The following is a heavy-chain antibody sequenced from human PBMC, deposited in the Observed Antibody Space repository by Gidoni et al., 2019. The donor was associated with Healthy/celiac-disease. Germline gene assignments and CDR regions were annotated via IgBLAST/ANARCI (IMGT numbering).Heavy chain of an antibody. CDR1: GGSFSGYS. J-gene: IGHJ5*02. CDR3: ARVCHSGSYSGHWFDP. V-gene: IGHV4-34*01. D-gene: IGHD1-26*01. Sequence: QVQLQQWGAGLLKPSETLSLTCAVYGGSFSGYSWSWIRQPPGKGMEWIGEINHSGSTNYNPSLKSRVTISVDTSKNQFSLKLSSVTAADTAVYYCARVCHSGSYSGHWFDPWGQGTLVTVSS. CDR2: INHSGST.